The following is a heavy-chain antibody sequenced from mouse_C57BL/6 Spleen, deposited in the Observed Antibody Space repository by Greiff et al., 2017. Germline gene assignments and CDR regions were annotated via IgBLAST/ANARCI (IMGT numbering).Heavy chain of an antibody. CDR2: ISSGSSTI. D-gene: IGHD2-5*01. CDR1: GFTFSDYG. Sequence: EVQGVESGGGLVKPGGSLKLSCAASGFTFSDYGMHWVRQAPEKGLEWVAYISSGSSTIYYADTVKGRFTISRANAKNTLFLQMTSLRSEDTAMYYCARPGFYYSNWFAYWGQGTLVTVSA. V-gene: IGHV5-17*01. J-gene: IGHJ3*01. CDR3: ARPGFYYSNWFAY.